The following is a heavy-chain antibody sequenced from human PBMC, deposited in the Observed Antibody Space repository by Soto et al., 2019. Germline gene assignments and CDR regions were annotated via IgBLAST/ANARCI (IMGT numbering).Heavy chain of an antibody. CDR2: ISAYNGNT. CDR1: GYTFASYA. CDR3: ARDPPPPDY. V-gene: IGHV1-18*01. Sequence: QVQLVQSGAEVKKPGASVKVSCKASGYTFASYAISWMRQAPGQGLEWMGWISAYNGNTNYAQKLQGRATRTTDPATSTAYMELGSLRSDDTAVYYCARDPPPPDYWGQGTLVTVSS. J-gene: IGHJ4*02.